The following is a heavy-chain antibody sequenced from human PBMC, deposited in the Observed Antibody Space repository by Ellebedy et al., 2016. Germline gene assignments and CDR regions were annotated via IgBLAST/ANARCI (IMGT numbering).Heavy chain of an antibody. D-gene: IGHD3-10*01. CDR2: IFYSGGT. CDR3: ARLYVPMASFDY. J-gene: IGHJ4*02. Sequence: SETLSLTCNVSGGSITNYCWNWIRQPPGKGLQWLGFIFYSGGTTYNPSLKSQVTISLDSSKSQFSLKLTSVTAADTAVYYCARLYVPMASFDYWGQGTLVTVSS. CDR1: GGSITNYC. V-gene: IGHV4-59*08.